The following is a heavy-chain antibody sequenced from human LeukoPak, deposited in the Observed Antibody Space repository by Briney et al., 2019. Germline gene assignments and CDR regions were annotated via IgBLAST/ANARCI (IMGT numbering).Heavy chain of an antibody. J-gene: IGHJ4*02. D-gene: IGHD3-9*01. CDR1: GFTFSSYS. CDR2: ISSSSSYI. Sequence: GGSLRLSCAASGFTFSSYSMNWVRQAPGKGLEWVSSISSSSSYIYYADSVKGRFTISIDNAKNSLYLQMNSLRAEDTAVYYCARGIDYDILTGYNYWGQGTLVTVSS. V-gene: IGHV3-21*01. CDR3: ARGIDYDILTGYNY.